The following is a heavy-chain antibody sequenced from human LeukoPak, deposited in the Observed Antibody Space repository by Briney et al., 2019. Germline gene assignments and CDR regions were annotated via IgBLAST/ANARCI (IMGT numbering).Heavy chain of an antibody. CDR2: IYSGGST. CDR3: AKTVWGGGGYSDY. D-gene: IGHD3-10*01. V-gene: IGHV3-53*05. J-gene: IGHJ4*02. CDR1: GFTVSSNY. Sequence: GGSLRLSCAASGFTVSSNYMSWVRQAPGKGLEWVSVIYSGGSTYYADSVKGRFTISRDNSKNTLYLQMNSLRAEDTAMYYCAKTVWGGGGYSDYWGQGTLVTVSS.